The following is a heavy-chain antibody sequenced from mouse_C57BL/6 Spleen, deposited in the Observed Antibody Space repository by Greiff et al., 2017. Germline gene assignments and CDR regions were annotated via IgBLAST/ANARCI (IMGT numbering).Heavy chain of an antibody. V-gene: IGHV1-82*01. Sequence: VQLQQSGPELVKPGASVKISCKASGYAFTSSWMNWVKQRPGKGLEWIGVIYPGDGDTNYNEKFKGKATLTVDKSSSPAYMQLSILTSEDSAVYSCATNGSHWYFAVWGTETTVTVSS. J-gene: IGHJ1*03. CDR1: GYAFTSSW. D-gene: IGHD1-1*01. CDR2: IYPGDGDT. CDR3: ATNGSHWYFAV.